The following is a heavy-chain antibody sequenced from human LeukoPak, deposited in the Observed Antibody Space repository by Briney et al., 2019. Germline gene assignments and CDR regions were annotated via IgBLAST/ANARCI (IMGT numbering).Heavy chain of an antibody. Sequence: SETLSLTCTVSGGSISSGSYYWSWIRQPAGKGLEWIGRIYTSGSTNYNPSLKSRVTISVDTSKNQFSLKLSSVTAADTAVYYCARHFAPEAWFQAPWGQGTLVTVSS. CDR3: ARHFAPEAWFQAP. J-gene: IGHJ5*02. CDR2: IYTSGST. D-gene: IGHD3-10*01. CDR1: GGSISSGSYY. V-gene: IGHV4-61*02.